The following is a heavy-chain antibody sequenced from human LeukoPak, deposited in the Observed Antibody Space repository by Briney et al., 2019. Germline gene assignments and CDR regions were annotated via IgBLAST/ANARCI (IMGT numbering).Heavy chain of an antibody. CDR3: ARDLWELRGYFDY. CDR1: GYTFTGYY. D-gene: IGHD1-26*01. CDR2: INPNSGGT. Sequence: ASVKVSCKASGYTFTGYYMHWVRQAPGQGLEWMGWINPNSGGTNYAQKFQGWVTMTRDTSISTAYMELGRLRSDDTAVYYCARDLWELRGYFDYWGQGTLVTVSS. V-gene: IGHV1-2*04. J-gene: IGHJ4*02.